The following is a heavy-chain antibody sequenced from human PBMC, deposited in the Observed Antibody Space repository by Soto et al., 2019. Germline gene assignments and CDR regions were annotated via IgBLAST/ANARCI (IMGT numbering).Heavy chain of an antibody. V-gene: IGHV4-30-4*01. D-gene: IGHD3-10*01. J-gene: IGHJ4*02. CDR2: IYDGGSI. Sequence: SETLSLTCTVSGTSIINNHYCWSWIRQSPVKGLEWIGHIYDGGSIYNNPSLKSRVTISADTSHNQISLNRSSMTGADTAVDYCARGRPSEKVDSWGQGTRVT. CDR3: ARGRPSEKVDS. CDR1: GTSIINNHYC.